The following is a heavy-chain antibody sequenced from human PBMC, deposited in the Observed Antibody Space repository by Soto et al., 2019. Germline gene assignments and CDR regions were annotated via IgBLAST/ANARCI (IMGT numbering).Heavy chain of an antibody. CDR1: GFTFSRYW. Sequence: GGSLRLSCAASGFTFSRYWMHWVRQAPGKGLVWVSRLKNDGRSISYADSVKGRFTISRDNAKNTLYLQMNSLSPEDTAVYYCTRGPPDDSRNYFPGDTWGRGTRVTISS. CDR2: LKNDGRSI. D-gene: IGHD3-22*01. CDR3: TRGPPDDSRNYFPGDT. J-gene: IGHJ5*02. V-gene: IGHV3-74*01.